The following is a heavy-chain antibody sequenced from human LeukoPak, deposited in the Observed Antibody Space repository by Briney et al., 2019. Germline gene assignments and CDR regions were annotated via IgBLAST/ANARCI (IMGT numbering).Heavy chain of an antibody. V-gene: IGHV3-53*01. D-gene: IGHD5-18*01. Sequence: GGSLRLSCAASGFTFSSYAMHWVRQAPGKGLEWVSLTYSDDRTYYADSVKGRFTISRDRSKNTLFLQMYSLRVEDTAVYYCASRSLRGYSYGVYYFSMDVWGQGTTVTVSS. J-gene: IGHJ6*02. CDR1: GFTFSSYA. CDR3: ASRSLRGYSYGVYYFSMDV. CDR2: TYSDDRT.